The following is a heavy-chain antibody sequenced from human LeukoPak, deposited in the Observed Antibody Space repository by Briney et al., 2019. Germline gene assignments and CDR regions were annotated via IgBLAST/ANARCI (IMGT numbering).Heavy chain of an antibody. CDR2: IRYDGSNK. D-gene: IGHD1-26*01. Sequence: GSLRVSCAASGFTFSSYGIHWVRQAPGKGLEWVAFIRYDGSNKYYTDSVKGRFTISRDNSKNTLYLQMNSLRAEDTAVYYCAKGRGWEASYYYYYMDVWGKGTTVTISS. V-gene: IGHV3-30*02. J-gene: IGHJ6*03. CDR3: AKGRGWEASYYYYYMDV. CDR1: GFTFSSYG.